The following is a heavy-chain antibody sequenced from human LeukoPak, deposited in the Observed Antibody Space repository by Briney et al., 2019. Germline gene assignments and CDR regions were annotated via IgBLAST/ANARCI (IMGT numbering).Heavy chain of an antibody. CDR1: GYSISSGYY. D-gene: IGHD3-22*01. Sequence: PSETLSLTCTVSGYSISSGYYWGWIRQPPGKGLEWIGSIYHSGSTYYDPSLKSRVTISVDTSKNQFSLKLSSVTAADTAVYYCARVYYYDSSGYYLESWQTGSDYYMDVWGKGTTVTISS. V-gene: IGHV4-38-2*02. CDR2: IYHSGST. J-gene: IGHJ6*03. CDR3: ARVYYYDSSGYYLESWQTGSDYYMDV.